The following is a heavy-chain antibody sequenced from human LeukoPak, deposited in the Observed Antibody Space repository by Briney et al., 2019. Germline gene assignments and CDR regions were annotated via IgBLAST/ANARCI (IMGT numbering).Heavy chain of an antibody. CDR3: ARSRGDGYNSHYFDY. CDR1: GFTFSSYS. Sequence: PGGSLRPSCAASGFTFSSYSMNWVRQAPGKGLEWVSSISSSSSYIYYADSVKGRFTISRDNAKNSLYLQMNSLRAEDTAVYYCARSRGDGYNSHYFDYWGQGTLVTVSS. CDR2: ISSSSSYI. J-gene: IGHJ4*02. V-gene: IGHV3-21*01. D-gene: IGHD5-24*01.